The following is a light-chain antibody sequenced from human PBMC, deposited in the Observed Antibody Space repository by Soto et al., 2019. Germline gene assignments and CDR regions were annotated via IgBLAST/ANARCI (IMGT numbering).Light chain of an antibody. V-gene: IGKV3-15*01. CDR3: QQYNNWPPIT. CDR2: GAS. CDR1: QSVSIN. Sequence: EIVMTQAPATLSVSPGERATLSCRASQSVSINLAWYQQQPGQAPGLLIYGASTRATGIPARFSGSGSGTEFTLTISSLQSEDFAVYYCQQYNNWPPITFGQGTRLEIK. J-gene: IGKJ5*01.